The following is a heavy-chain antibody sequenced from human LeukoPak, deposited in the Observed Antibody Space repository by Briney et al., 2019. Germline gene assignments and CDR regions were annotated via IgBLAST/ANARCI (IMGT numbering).Heavy chain of an antibody. CDR1: GFTFSSYA. Sequence: GRSLRLSCAASGFTFSSYAMHWVRQAPGKGLEWVAVISYDGSNKYYADSVKGRFTTSRDNSKNTLYLQMNSLRAEDTAVYYCARDPLYWGQGTLVTVSS. V-gene: IGHV3-30*04. CDR2: ISYDGSNK. J-gene: IGHJ4*02. CDR3: ARDPLY.